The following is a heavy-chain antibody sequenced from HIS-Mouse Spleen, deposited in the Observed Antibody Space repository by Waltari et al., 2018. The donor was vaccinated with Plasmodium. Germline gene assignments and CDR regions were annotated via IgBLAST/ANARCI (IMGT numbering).Heavy chain of an antibody. CDR1: GSTFSTAW. Sequence: EVQLVESGGGLVKPGGSLRLSCAASGSTFSTAWMRWVRQAPGKGLEWVGRIKSKTDGGTTDYAAPVKGRFTISRDDSKNTLYLQMNSLKTEDTAVYYCTTEYYYGSGSYSFDYWGQGTLVTVSS. CDR2: IKSKTDGGTT. J-gene: IGHJ4*02. D-gene: IGHD3-10*01. V-gene: IGHV3-15*01. CDR3: TTEYYYGSGSYSFDY.